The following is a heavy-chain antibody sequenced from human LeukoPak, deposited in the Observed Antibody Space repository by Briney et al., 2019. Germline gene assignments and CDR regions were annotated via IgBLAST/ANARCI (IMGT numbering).Heavy chain of an antibody. Sequence: ASVKVSCKASGYTLTGYYMHWVRQAPGQGLEWMGWINPNSGGTNYAQNFQGRVTMTRDTSISTAYMELSRLRSDDTAVYYCAIRLGGGTMIVVVGAFDLWGQGTMVTVSS. V-gene: IGHV1-2*02. D-gene: IGHD3-22*01. CDR1: GYTLTGYY. CDR2: INPNSGGT. J-gene: IGHJ3*01. CDR3: AIRLGGGTMIVVVGAFDL.